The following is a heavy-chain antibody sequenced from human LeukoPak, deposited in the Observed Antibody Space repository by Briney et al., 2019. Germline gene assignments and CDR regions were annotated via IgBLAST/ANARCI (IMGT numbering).Heavy chain of an antibody. Sequence: GGSLRLSSAASGFTFSNHWMHWVRQAPGKGLVWVSRINSDGSSITYADSVKGRFTISRDNAKNTLYLQMNSLRAEDTAVYYCARAGYSYGLASDYWGQGTLVTVSS. D-gene: IGHD5-18*01. CDR1: GFTFSNHW. CDR3: ARAGYSYGLASDY. CDR2: INSDGSSI. J-gene: IGHJ4*02. V-gene: IGHV3-74*01.